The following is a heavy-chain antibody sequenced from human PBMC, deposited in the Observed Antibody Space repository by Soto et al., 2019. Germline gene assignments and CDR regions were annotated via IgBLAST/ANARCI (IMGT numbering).Heavy chain of an antibody. Sequence: GGSLRLSCAASGFTVSSNYMSWVRQAPGKGLEWVSVIYSGGSTYYADSVKGRFTISRDNSKNTLYLQMNSLRAEDTAVYYCAREGSITMVRGYYGMDVWGQGTTVTVSS. V-gene: IGHV3-53*01. CDR3: AREGSITMVRGYYGMDV. CDR1: GFTVSSNY. D-gene: IGHD3-10*01. CDR2: IYSGGST. J-gene: IGHJ6*02.